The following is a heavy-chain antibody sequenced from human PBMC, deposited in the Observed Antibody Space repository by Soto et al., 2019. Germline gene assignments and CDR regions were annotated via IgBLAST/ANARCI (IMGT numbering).Heavy chain of an antibody. Sequence: QVQLVQSGAEVKKPGSSVKVSCKASGGTFSSSAINWVRQAPGQGPEWMGDIIPIFGTADYAQKFQGRVTITADESTNTAYMELRSLRSEDTAVYYCARGHEYGGNSDACDIWGQGTVVTVSS. V-gene: IGHV1-69*12. CDR3: ARGHEYGGNSDACDI. CDR2: IIPIFGTA. CDR1: GGTFSSSA. D-gene: IGHD4-17*01. J-gene: IGHJ3*02.